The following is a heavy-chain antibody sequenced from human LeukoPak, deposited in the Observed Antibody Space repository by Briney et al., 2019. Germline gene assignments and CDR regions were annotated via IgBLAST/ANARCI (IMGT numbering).Heavy chain of an antibody. D-gene: IGHD5-18*01. V-gene: IGHV3-30-3*01. CDR2: ISYDGSNK. CDR3: ARGSGYSYGLRYNWFDP. J-gene: IGHJ5*02. CDR1: GFTFSSYA. Sequence: PGGSLRLSCAASGFTFSSYAMHWVRQAPGKGLEWVAVISYDGSNKYYADSVKGRFTISRDNSKNTLYLQMNSPRAEDTAVYYCARGSGYSYGLRYNWFDPWGQGTLVTVSS.